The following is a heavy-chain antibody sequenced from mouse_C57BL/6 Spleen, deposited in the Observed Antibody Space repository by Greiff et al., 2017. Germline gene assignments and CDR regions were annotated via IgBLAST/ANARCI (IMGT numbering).Heavy chain of an antibody. CDR3: ARLYDYGD. Sequence: QVQLLQPGAELVKPGASVKMSCKASGYTFTCYWITWVQQRPGQGLEWIGDIYPGSGSTNYNEKCKSKATLTVDTSSSTVYMQLSSRTSEDSAVYYCARLYDYGDWGQGTTLTVSS. D-gene: IGHD2-4*01. V-gene: IGHV1-55*01. CDR2: IYPGSGST. CDR1: GYTFTCYW. J-gene: IGHJ2*01.